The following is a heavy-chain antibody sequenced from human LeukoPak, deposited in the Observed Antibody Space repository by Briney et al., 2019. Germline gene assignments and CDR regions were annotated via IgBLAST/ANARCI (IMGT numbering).Heavy chain of an antibody. Sequence: ASVKVSCKASGYTFTSYYMHWVRQAPGQGLEWMGIINPSGGSTSYAQKFQGRVTMTRDMSTSTVYMELSSLRSGDMAVYYCARARYETRIWPKSRYDYYHYMDVWGKGTTVTVSS. CDR1: GYTFTSYY. J-gene: IGHJ6*03. D-gene: IGHD2-15*01. CDR2: INPSGGST. CDR3: ARARYETRIWPKSRYDYYHYMDV. V-gene: IGHV1-46*01.